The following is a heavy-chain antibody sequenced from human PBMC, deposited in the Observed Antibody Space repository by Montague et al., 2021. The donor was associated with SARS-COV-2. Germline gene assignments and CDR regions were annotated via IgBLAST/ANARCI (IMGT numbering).Heavy chain of an antibody. CDR3: ARRGGGEVFARFMYWYFDV. CDR2: IYYSGSVTT. Sequence: SETLSLTCSVSGGSINNYYWGWVRQPPGKGLEWIGYIYYSGSVTTSYNPSLKSRVSISVVTSENQFSLKLTSVTAADTAVYYCARRGGGEVFARFMYWYFDVWGRGSLVTVSS. V-gene: IGHV4-59*13. D-gene: IGHD2-21*01. J-gene: IGHJ2*01. CDR1: GGSINNYY.